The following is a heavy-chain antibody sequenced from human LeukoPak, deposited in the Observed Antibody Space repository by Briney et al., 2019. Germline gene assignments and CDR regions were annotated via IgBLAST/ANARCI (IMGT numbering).Heavy chain of an antibody. CDR1: GFTFSSYG. Sequence: GGSLRLSCAASGFTFSSYGMHWVRQAPGKGLEWVAVIWYDGSNKYYADSVKGRLTISRDNSKNTLYLQMNSLRAEDTAVYYCARDPYGGNSVPDYWGQGTLVTVSS. J-gene: IGHJ4*02. D-gene: IGHD4-23*01. V-gene: IGHV3-33*01. CDR3: ARDPYGGNSVPDY. CDR2: IWYDGSNK.